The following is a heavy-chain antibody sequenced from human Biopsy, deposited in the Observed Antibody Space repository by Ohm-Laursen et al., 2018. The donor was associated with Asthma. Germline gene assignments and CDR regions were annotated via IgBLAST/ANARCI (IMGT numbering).Heavy chain of an antibody. CDR1: GFTFSSYA. J-gene: IGHJ4*02. D-gene: IGHD5-18*01. CDR3: ARFKRGYSYGYAGVFDY. V-gene: IGHV3-23*01. Sequence: LSCAASGFTFSSYAMSWVRQAPGKRLEWVSAISGSGGSTYYADSVKGRFTISRDNAKNSLYLQMNSLRDEDTAVYYCARFKRGYSYGYAGVFDYWGQGTLVTVSS. CDR2: ISGSGGST.